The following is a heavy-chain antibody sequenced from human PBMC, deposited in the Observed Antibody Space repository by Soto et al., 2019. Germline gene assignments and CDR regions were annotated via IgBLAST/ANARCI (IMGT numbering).Heavy chain of an antibody. CDR1: GGTFSSYA. CDR3: ARDLYGSAPGNWFDP. CDR2: IIPIFGTA. Sequence: ASVKVSCKASGGTFSSYAISWVRQAPGQGLEWMGGIIPIFGTANYAQKFQGRITITADESTSTAYMELSSLRSEDTAAYYCARDLYGSAPGNWFDPWGQGTLVTVSS. J-gene: IGHJ5*02. V-gene: IGHV1-69*13. D-gene: IGHD3-10*01.